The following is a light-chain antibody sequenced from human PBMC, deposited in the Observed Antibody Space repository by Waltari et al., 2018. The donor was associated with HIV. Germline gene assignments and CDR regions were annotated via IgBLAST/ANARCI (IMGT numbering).Light chain of an antibody. CDR3: QQYGKTPYT. CDR1: ESLRCSY. CDR2: GAS. Sequence: EIVLAQSPGTLSLSPGERATLSCRASESLRCSYLAWYQYKPGQAPRLLIYGASSRATGIPDRFSGSGSGTDFTLTISRLEPEDFAVYYCQQYGKTPYTFGQGTRLEIK. J-gene: IGKJ2*01. V-gene: IGKV3-20*01.